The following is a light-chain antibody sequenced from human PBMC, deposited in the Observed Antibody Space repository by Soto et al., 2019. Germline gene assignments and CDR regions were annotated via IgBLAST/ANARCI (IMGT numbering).Light chain of an antibody. J-gene: IGKJ4*01. CDR2: GAS. CDR3: QQYGSSPSL. CDR1: QSVSSSY. V-gene: IGKV3-20*01. Sequence: EIVCTQSPGTLSLSPGERAPLSCRASQSVSSSYLAWYQQKPGQAPRLLIYGASSRATGIPDRFSGSGSGTDFTLTISRLEPEEFAVYYCQQYGSSPSLFGGGTKGEIK.